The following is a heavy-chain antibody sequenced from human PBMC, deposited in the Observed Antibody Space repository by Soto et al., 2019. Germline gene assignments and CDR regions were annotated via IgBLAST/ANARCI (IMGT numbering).Heavy chain of an antibody. Sequence: ASVKVSCKASGGTFSSYAISWVRQAPGQELEWMGGIIPIFGTANYAQKFQGRVTITADESTSTAYMELSSLRSEDTAVYYCAFGDCSGGSCSYASGMDVWGQGTTVTVSS. CDR2: IIPIFGTA. D-gene: IGHD2-15*01. CDR3: AFGDCSGGSCSYASGMDV. J-gene: IGHJ6*02. CDR1: GGTFSSYA. V-gene: IGHV1-69*13.